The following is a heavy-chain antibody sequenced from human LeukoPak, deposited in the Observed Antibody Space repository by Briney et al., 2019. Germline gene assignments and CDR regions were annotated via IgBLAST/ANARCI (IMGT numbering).Heavy chain of an antibody. CDR2: INPSGGST. CDR3: ARDLYYDFWSGYPSYYYYGMDV. Sequence: GASVKVSCKASGYTFTSYYMHWVRQAPGQGLEWMGVINPSGGSTSYAQKFQGRVTMTRDTSTSTVHMELRSLRSDDTAVYYCARDLYYDFWSGYPSYYYYGMDVWGQGTTVTVSS. D-gene: IGHD3-3*01. V-gene: IGHV1-46*01. CDR1: GYTFTSYY. J-gene: IGHJ6*02.